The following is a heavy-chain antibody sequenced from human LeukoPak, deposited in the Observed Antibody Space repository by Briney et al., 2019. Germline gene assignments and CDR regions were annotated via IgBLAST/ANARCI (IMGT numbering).Heavy chain of an antibody. Sequence: PSETLSLTCTVSGGSISSYYWSWIRQPPGKGLEWIGYIYYSGSTNYNPSLKSRVTISVDTSKNQFSLKLSSVTAADTAVYYCARHEGPSYYGSGSWPTTLDYWGQGTLVTVSS. CDR2: IYYSGST. V-gene: IGHV4-59*08. CDR1: GGSISSYY. J-gene: IGHJ4*02. CDR3: ARHEGPSYYGSGSWPTTLDY. D-gene: IGHD3-10*01.